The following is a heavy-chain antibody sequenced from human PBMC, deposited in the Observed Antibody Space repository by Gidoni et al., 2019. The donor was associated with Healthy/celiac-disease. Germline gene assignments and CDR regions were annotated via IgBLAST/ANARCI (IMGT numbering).Heavy chain of an antibody. Sequence: VQLVESGGGLVTPGGSLGLSCAASGFPFSNAWMSWVRQAPGKGLEWVGRIKSKTDGGTTDYAAPVKGRFTISRDDSKNTLYLQMNSLKTEDTAVYYCTTAYPLVVITDYWGQGTLVTVSS. CDR1: GFPFSNAW. V-gene: IGHV3-15*01. CDR3: TTAYPLVVITDY. CDR2: IKSKTDGGTT. D-gene: IGHD3-22*01. J-gene: IGHJ4*02.